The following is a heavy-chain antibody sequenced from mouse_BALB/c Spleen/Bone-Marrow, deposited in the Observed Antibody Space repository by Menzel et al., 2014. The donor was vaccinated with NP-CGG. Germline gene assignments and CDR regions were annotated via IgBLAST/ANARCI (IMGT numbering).Heavy chain of an antibody. D-gene: IGHD2-3*01. CDR1: GYTFTSYT. CDR2: INPSSNYT. Sequence: VQLVESGAELARPGASLKMSCRTSGYTFTSYTVHWIKQRPGQGLEWIGYINPSSNYTNYNQKFKDKATLTADKSSNTAYMQLSSLTSDDSAVYYCARSMIIYFAMDYWGQGTSVTVSS. CDR3: ARSMIIYFAMDY. J-gene: IGHJ4*01. V-gene: IGHV1-4*01.